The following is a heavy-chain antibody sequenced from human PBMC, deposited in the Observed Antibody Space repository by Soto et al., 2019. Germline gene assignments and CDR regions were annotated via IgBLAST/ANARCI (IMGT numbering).Heavy chain of an antibody. Sequence: ASVKVSCKASGFTFTSSAVHWVRQARGQRLEWIGWIVVGSGNTNYAQKFQERVTITRDMSTSTAYMELSSLRSEDTAVYYCAADGLLWFGEPFYGMDVWGQGTTVTVSS. V-gene: IGHV1-58*01. CDR2: IVVGSGNT. CDR1: GFTFTSSA. J-gene: IGHJ6*02. D-gene: IGHD3-10*01. CDR3: AADGLLWFGEPFYGMDV.